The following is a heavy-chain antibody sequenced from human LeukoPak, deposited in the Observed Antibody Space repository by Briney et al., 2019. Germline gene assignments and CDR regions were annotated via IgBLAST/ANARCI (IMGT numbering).Heavy chain of an antibody. V-gene: IGHV3-30-3*01. D-gene: IGHD3-22*01. Sequence: GGSLRLSCAASGFTFSSYAMHWVRQAPGKGLEWVAVISYDGSNKYCADSVKGRFTISRDNSKNALYLQMNSLRAEDTAVYYCARDRWLDYWGQGTLVTVSS. CDR2: ISYDGSNK. CDR1: GFTFSSYA. CDR3: ARDRWLDY. J-gene: IGHJ4*02.